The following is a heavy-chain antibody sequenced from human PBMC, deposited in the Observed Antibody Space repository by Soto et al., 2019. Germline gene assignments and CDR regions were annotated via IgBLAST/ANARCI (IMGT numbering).Heavy chain of an antibody. CDR2: IYYSGST. Sequence: SETLSLTCTVSGGSISSGDYYWSWIRQPPGKGLEWIGYIYYSGSTYYNPSLKSRVTISVDTSKNQFSLKLSSVTAADTAVYYCASSSPDDYGYVWGIPRPFDYWGQGTLVTVSS. CDR3: ASSSPDDYGYVWGIPRPFDY. CDR1: GGSISSGDYY. D-gene: IGHD3-16*01. V-gene: IGHV4-30-4*01. J-gene: IGHJ4*02.